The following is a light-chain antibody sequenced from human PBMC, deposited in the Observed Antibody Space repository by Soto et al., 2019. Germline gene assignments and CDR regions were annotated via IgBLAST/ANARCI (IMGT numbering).Light chain of an antibody. V-gene: IGLV2-14*01. CDR1: SSDVGNYKY. CDR2: EVS. CDR3: LSYTSSGTYV. Sequence: QSALTQPASVSGSPGQSITISCTGTSSDVGNYKYVSWYQQHPGKAPKLIIYEVSNRPSGVSDRFSGSKSGNTASLTISGLQAEEETDYYCLSYTSSGTYVFGTGTKLTVL. J-gene: IGLJ1*01.